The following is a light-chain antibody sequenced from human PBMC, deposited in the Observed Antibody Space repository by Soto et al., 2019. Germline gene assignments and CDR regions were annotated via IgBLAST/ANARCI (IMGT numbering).Light chain of an antibody. CDR3: QQSNIWPRGT. CDR2: GES. J-gene: IGKJ1*01. Sequence: EIVMTQSPATLSVSTGERATLSFRASQRVSSNVAWYQQKPGQAPRLLMYGESTRATGIPARFIGSGSETEFTLTISSLQSEDLAVYYCQQSNIWPRGTFGQGSKVELK. CDR1: QRVSSN. V-gene: IGKV3-15*01.